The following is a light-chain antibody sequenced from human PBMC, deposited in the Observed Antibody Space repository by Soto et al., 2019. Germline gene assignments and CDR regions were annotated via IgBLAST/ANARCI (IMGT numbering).Light chain of an antibody. V-gene: IGLV1-40*01. CDR2: ANN. J-gene: IGLJ1*01. CDR1: SSNIGAGYD. Sequence: QSVLTQPPSVSGAPGQRVTISCTGSSSNIGAGYDVHWYQLLPGTAPKLLIYANNNRPSGVPNRFSGSKSGTSASLAITGLQAEDEADYYCQSYDSGLSAYVFGAGTKLTVL. CDR3: QSYDSGLSAYV.